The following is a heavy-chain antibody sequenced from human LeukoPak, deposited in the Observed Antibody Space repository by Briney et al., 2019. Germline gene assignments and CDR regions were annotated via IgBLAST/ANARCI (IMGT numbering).Heavy chain of an antibody. J-gene: IGHJ6*03. V-gene: IGHV4-4*07. Sequence: SETLSLTCTVSGGSISSYYWSWIRQPAGEGLEWIGRIYTSGSTNYNPSLKSRVTMSVDTSKNQFSLKLSSVTAADTAVYYCARVSGSYFQGYYYMDVWGKGPRSPSP. CDR3: ARVSGSYFQGYYYMDV. D-gene: IGHD1-26*01. CDR1: GGSISSYY. CDR2: IYTSGST.